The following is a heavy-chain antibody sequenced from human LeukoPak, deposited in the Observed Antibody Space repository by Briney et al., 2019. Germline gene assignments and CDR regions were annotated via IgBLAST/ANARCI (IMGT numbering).Heavy chain of an antibody. CDR1: GFTFSSYE. CDR3: ARLDYDSSGYYYGFAP. D-gene: IGHD3-22*01. CDR2: ISSSGSTI. J-gene: IGHJ5*02. V-gene: IGHV3-48*03. Sequence: AGSLTLSCAASGFTFSSYEMNWVRQAPGKGLEWVAYISSSGSTIYYADSVKGRFTIARDNAKNSLYLQMNSLRAEDTAVYYCARLDYDSSGYYYGFAPWGQGTLVTVSS.